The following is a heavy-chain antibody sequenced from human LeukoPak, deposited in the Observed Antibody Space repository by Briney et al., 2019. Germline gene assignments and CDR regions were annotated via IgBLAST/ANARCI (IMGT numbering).Heavy chain of an antibody. CDR3: ASPYSGKYDY. D-gene: IGHD1-26*01. V-gene: IGHV4-39*01. CDR2: IYYSGST. J-gene: IGHJ4*02. Sequence: PSETLSLTCTVSGGSISSSSYSWGWIRQPPGKGLEWIGSIYYSGSTYYNPSLKSRVTISVDTSKNQFPLKLSSVTAADTAVYYCASPYSGKYDYWGQGTLVTVSS. CDR1: GGSISSSSYS.